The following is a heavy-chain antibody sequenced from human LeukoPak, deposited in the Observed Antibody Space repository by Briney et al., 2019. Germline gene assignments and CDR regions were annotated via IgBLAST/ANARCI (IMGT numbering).Heavy chain of an antibody. Sequence: PSETLSLTCAVYGGSFSGYYWSWIRQPPGKGLEWIGEINHSGSTNYNPSLKSRVTISVDTSKNQFSLKLSSVTAADTAVYYCASDFWSGYYTPMGVNYWGQGTLVTVSS. D-gene: IGHD3-3*01. CDR1: GGSFSGYY. V-gene: IGHV4-34*01. J-gene: IGHJ4*02. CDR3: ASDFWSGYYTPMGVNY. CDR2: INHSGST.